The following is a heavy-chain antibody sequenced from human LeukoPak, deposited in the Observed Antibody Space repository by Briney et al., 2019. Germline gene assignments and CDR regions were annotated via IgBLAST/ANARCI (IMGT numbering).Heavy chain of an antibody. J-gene: IGHJ4*02. CDR3: ARDAPYLVGATYFDY. CDR2: IGGTGETI. Sequence: PGGSLRLTCVASGFDFNTYEMTWVRQAPGKGLEWVSYIGGTGETIYYADSVKGRFTVSRHNAKNSVYLQMNSLRAEDTAVYYCARDAPYLVGATYFDYWGQGTPVTVSS. CDR1: GFDFNTYE. V-gene: IGHV3-48*03. D-gene: IGHD1-26*01.